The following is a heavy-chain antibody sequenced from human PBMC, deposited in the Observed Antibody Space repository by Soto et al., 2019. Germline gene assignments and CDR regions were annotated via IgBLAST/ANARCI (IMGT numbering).Heavy chain of an antibody. V-gene: IGHV4-34*01. D-gene: IGHD6-13*01. CDR3: ASFRAAAGNFDY. Sequence: PSETLALTCAVYGGSFGGYYWSWIRQPPGKGLEWIGEINHSGSTNYNPSLKSRVTISVDTSKNQFSLKLSSVTAADTAVYYCASFRAAAGNFDYWGQGTLVTVSS. CDR1: GGSFGGYY. CDR2: INHSGST. J-gene: IGHJ4*02.